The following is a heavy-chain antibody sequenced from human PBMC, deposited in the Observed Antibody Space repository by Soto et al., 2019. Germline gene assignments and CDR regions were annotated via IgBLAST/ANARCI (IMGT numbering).Heavy chain of an antibody. J-gene: IGHJ3*02. CDR1: GYTFTSYY. V-gene: IGHV1-46*01. Sequence: ASVKVSCKASGYTFTSYYMHWVRQAPGQGLEWMGIINPSGGSTSYAQKFQGRVTMTRDTSTSTVYMELSSLRSEDTAVYYCARGYYYDSSGYTPEDAFDTWGQGTMVTVSS. CDR2: INPSGGST. D-gene: IGHD3-22*01. CDR3: ARGYYYDSSGYTPEDAFDT.